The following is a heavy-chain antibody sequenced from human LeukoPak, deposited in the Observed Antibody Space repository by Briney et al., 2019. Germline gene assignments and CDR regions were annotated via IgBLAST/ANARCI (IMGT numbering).Heavy chain of an antibody. D-gene: IGHD3-3*01. V-gene: IGHV1-18*01. J-gene: IGHJ4*02. CDR2: ISAYNGNT. CDR1: GYTFTSYG. CDR3: ARDRTRPGWSGYYGEIDY. Sequence: ASVKVSCKASGYTFTSYGISWVRQAPGQGLEWMGWISAYNGNTNYTQKLQGRVTMTTDTSTSTAYMELRSLRSDDTAVYYCARDRTRPGWSGYYGEIDYWGQGTLVTVS.